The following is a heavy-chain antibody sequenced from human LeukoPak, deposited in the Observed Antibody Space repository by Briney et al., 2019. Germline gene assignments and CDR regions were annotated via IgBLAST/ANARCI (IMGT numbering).Heavy chain of an antibody. CDR1: GFSLSTYW. J-gene: IGHJ4*02. V-gene: IGHV3-74*01. D-gene: IGHD5-18*01. CDR2: INEDGTGA. Sequence: AGGSLRLSCAASGFSLSTYWMHWVRQAPGKGLVWVAHINEDGTGASHADSVKGRFTISRDNPKNTLYLQMNGLRVDDTAVYYCVRVPTNSYGFGQWGQGSLVTVSS. CDR3: VRVPTNSYGFGQ.